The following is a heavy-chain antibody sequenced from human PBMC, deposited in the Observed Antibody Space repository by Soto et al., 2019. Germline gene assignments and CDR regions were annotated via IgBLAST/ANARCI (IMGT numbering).Heavy chain of an antibody. V-gene: IGHV3-74*01. D-gene: IGHD3-3*01. J-gene: IGHJ6*02. CDR1: GFTFSTYW. CDR2: LKSDGSTT. Sequence: GGSLRLSCVASGFTFSTYWMHWVRQAPGKGLVWVSRLKSDGSTTSYADSVKGRFTISRDNARNTLYLEMKSLRAEDTAVYYCARDQALYDDYWSGYYYGMDVWGQGTTVTVSS. CDR3: ARDQALYDDYWSGYYYGMDV.